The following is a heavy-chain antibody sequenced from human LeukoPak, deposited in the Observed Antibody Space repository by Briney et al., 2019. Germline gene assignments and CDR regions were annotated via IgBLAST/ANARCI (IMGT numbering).Heavy chain of an antibody. V-gene: IGHV4-34*01. CDR2: INHSGST. CDR3: ARGAVYYYYYGMDV. Sequence: SETLSLTCAVYGGSFGGYYWSWIRQPPGKGLEWIGEINHSGSTNYNPSLKSRVTISVDTSKNQLSLKLSSVTAADTAVYYCARGAVYYYYYGMDVWGQGTTVTVSS. CDR1: GGSFGGYY. J-gene: IGHJ6*02.